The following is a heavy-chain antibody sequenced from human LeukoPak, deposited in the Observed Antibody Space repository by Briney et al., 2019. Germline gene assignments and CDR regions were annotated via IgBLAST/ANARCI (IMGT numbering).Heavy chain of an antibody. CDR1: GLTFSSYS. D-gene: IGHD3-22*01. CDR3: ARDLGYYYDSSVNWFDP. V-gene: IGHV3-21*01. CDR2: ISSSSSYI. J-gene: IGHJ5*02. Sequence: GGSLRLSCAASGLTFSSYSMNWVRQAPGQGLGWVSSISSSSSYIYYADSVKGRFTISRDNAKNSLYLQMNSLRAEDTAVYYCARDLGYYYDSSVNWFDPWGQGTLVTVSS.